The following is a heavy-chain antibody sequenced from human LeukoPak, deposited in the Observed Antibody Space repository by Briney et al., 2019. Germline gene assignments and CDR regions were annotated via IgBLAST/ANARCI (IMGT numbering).Heavy chain of an antibody. CDR1: GYTFTDYY. CDR2: INPNSGGT. J-gene: IGHJ4*02. D-gene: IGHD3-10*01. Sequence: ASVKVSCKASGYTFTDYYMHWVRQAPGQGLEWMGWINPNSGGTNYAQKFQGRVTMTRDTSISTAYMELSRLRSDDTAVYYCARDSGREVDGSGTHYKANYWGQGTLVTVSS. V-gene: IGHV1-2*02. CDR3: ARDSGREVDGSGTHYKANY.